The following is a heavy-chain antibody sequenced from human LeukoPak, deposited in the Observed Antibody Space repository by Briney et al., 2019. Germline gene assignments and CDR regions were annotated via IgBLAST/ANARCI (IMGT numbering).Heavy chain of an antibody. V-gene: IGHV5-10-1*01. CDR2: IDPSGSYT. D-gene: IGHD2-21*02. Sequence: PGESLKISCKGSGYSFTSYWISWVRQMPGKGLEWMGRIDPSGSYTNYSPSFQGHVTISADKSISTAYLQWSSLKASDTAMYYCTRLYCGGDCYDNWFDPWGQGTLVTVSS. CDR3: TRLYCGGDCYDNWFDP. CDR1: GYSFTSYW. J-gene: IGHJ5*02.